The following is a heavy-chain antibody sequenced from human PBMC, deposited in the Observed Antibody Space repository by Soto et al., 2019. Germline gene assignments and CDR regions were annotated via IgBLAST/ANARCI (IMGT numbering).Heavy chain of an antibody. CDR1: GGSISTGGYY. CDR3: ARSLFS. V-gene: IGHV4-31*03. J-gene: IGHJ5*02. Sequence: SETLSLTCTVSGGSISTGGYYWNWIRQHPGKGLEWIGYFYYSGSTYYNPSLKSRVTISVNTSKNQFSLKLSSVTAADTAVYYCARSLFSSGRGSLVIGSS. CDR2: FYYSGST. D-gene: IGHD3-10*02.